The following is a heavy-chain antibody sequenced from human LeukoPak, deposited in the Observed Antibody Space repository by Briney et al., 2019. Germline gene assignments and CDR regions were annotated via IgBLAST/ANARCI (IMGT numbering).Heavy chain of an antibody. CDR1: GYTFTSYY. D-gene: IGHD1-26*01. J-gene: IGHJ3*02. CDR2: INPSGGST. V-gene: IGHV1-46*01. Sequence: ASVKVSCKASGYTFTSYYMHWVRQAPGQGLEWMGIINPSGGSTSYAQKFQGRVTMTRDMSTSTVYMELSSLRSEDTAVYYCARLPRYSGSYLNAFDIWGQGTMVTVSS. CDR3: ARLPRYSGSYLNAFDI.